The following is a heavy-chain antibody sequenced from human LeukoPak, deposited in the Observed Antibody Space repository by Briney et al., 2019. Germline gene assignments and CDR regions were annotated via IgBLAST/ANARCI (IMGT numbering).Heavy chain of an antibody. V-gene: IGHV4-39*07. CDR2: IYYSGST. Sequence: SETLSLTCTVSGGSINSSPDFWGWIRQPPGKGLEWIGSIYYSGSTYHNPSLKSRVTISVDTSKNQFSLKLNSVTAADTAMYYCARVGLIVGAYYWGQGTLVTVSS. D-gene: IGHD1-26*01. CDR3: ARVGLIVGAYY. J-gene: IGHJ4*02. CDR1: GGSINSSPDF.